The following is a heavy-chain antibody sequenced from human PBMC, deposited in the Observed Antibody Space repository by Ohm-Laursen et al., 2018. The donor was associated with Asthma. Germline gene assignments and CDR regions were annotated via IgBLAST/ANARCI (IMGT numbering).Heavy chain of an antibody. D-gene: IGHD6-13*01. J-gene: IGHJ6*02. CDR2: ISWNSGSI. CDR1: GFTFDDYA. Sequence: SSLRLSCSASGFTFDDYAMHWVRQAPGKGLEWVSGISWNSGSIGYEDSVKGRFTISRDNAKNSLYLRMNSLRVEDTALYYCAKGLAAAVDYGMDVWGQGTTVTVSS. CDR3: AKGLAAAVDYGMDV. V-gene: IGHV3-9*01.